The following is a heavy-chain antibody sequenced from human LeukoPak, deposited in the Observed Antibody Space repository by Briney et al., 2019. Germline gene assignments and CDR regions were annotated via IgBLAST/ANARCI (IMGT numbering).Heavy chain of an antibody. Sequence: SETLSLTCTVSGGSISSYYWSWIRQPPGKGLEWIGYLYNRGSTNYNPSLKSRVTISVDTSKNQFSLKVNSVTAADTAVYYCAKGGGWDAFDIWGQGTMVTVSS. CDR1: GGSISSYY. CDR2: LYNRGST. D-gene: IGHD6-19*01. V-gene: IGHV4-59*08. CDR3: AKGGGWDAFDI. J-gene: IGHJ3*02.